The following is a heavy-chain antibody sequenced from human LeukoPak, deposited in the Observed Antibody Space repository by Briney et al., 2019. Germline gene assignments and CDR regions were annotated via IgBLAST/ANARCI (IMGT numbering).Heavy chain of an antibody. D-gene: IGHD2-15*01. V-gene: IGHV3-48*01. CDR2: ISTTSDAM. CDR3: AREIPGRIAADC. J-gene: IGHJ4*02. CDR1: GFTFSNYA. Sequence: GGSLRLSCAASGFTFSNYAMNWVRQAPGKGLEWLSFISTTSDAMYYADSVKGRLTVSRDNAKNSLFLQMHSLRAEDTAIYYCAREIPGRIAADCWGQGTLVTVSS.